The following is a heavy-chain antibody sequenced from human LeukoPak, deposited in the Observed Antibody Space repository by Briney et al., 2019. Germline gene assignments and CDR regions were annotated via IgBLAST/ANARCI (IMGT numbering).Heavy chain of an antibody. CDR2: INYSGST. CDR1: GGSISTYY. Sequence: SETLSLTCTVSGGSISTYYWTWIRQPPVKGLEWIGFINYSGSTNYNPSLKSRVTISVDTSKNQFSLRLSSVAPADTAVYYCARQGETNSWSYLRYWGQGTLVTVSS. D-gene: IGHD6-13*01. V-gene: IGHV4-59*08. J-gene: IGHJ4*02. CDR3: ARQGETNSWSYLRY.